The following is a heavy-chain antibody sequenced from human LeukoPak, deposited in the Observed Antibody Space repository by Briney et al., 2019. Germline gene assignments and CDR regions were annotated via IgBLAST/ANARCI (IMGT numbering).Heavy chain of an antibody. V-gene: IGHV4-38-2*02. J-gene: IGHJ4*02. CDR2: IYHSGST. D-gene: IGHD3-3*01. CDR3: ATQGIMFFGVVTPNFDS. CDR1: GYSISSGYY. Sequence: SETLSLTCTVSGYSISSGYYWGWIRQPPGKGLEWIGSIYHSGSTYYNPSLKSRVTISVDTSKNQFSLKLSSVTAADTAVYYCATQGIMFFGVVTPNFDSGGEGPLVTASS.